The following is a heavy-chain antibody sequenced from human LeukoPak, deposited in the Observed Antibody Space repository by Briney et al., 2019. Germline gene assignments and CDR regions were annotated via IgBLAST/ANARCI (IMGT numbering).Heavy chain of an antibody. D-gene: IGHD3-22*01. Sequence: PSETLSLTCAVYGGSFSGYYWSWIRQPPGKGLEWIGEINHSGSTNYNPSLKSRVTISVDTSKNQFSLKLSSVTAADTAVYYCARGRKNPRAIVVVTNWYFDLWGRGTLVTVSS. J-gene: IGHJ2*01. CDR2: INHSGST. CDR3: ARGRKNPRAIVVVTNWYFDL. V-gene: IGHV4-34*01. CDR1: GGSFSGYY.